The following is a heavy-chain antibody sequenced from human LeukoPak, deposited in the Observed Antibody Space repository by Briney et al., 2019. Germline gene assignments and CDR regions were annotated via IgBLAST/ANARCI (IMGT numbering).Heavy chain of an antibody. V-gene: IGHV3-7*01. CDR2: IKQDGSEK. D-gene: IGHD4-17*01. CDR1: GFTFSSYW. Sequence: PGGSLRLSCAASGFTFSSYWMSWVRQAPGKGLEWVANIKQDGSEKYYVDSVKGRFTISRDKAKNSLYLQMNSLRAEDTAVYYCARVKSTVTTDLGAFDIWGQGTMVTVSS. J-gene: IGHJ3*02. CDR3: ARVKSTVTTDLGAFDI.